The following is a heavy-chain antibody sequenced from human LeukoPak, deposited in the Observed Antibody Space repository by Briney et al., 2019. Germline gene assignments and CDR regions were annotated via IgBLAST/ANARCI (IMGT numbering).Heavy chain of an antibody. CDR3: ARDRIVGATIDY. J-gene: IGHJ4*02. Sequence: PSETLSLTCNVSGYSISSGYYWGWIRQPRGKGLKWIGSIYHSGSTYHNPSLKSRVTISVDTSKNQFSLMLRSVPAADTAVYYCARDRIVGATIDYWGQGNLVTVSS. CDR2: IYHSGST. D-gene: IGHD1-26*01. V-gene: IGHV4-38-2*02. CDR1: GYSISSGYY.